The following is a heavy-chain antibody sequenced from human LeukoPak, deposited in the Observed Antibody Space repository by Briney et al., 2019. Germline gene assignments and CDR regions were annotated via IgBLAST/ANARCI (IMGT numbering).Heavy chain of an antibody. J-gene: IGHJ4*02. CDR2: IRHGGSSK. D-gene: IGHD6-13*01. Sequence: WGSLRLTCAASGFIFSSFGMHWVRQAPGKGLEWVAFIRHGGSSKYYGDPVKRRFTISRANSKNTSHLQMNSMRTEHTAVYSCARDSGDQQLFNFDYWGQGALVTVSS. V-gene: IGHV3-30*02. CDR3: ARDSGDQQLFNFDY. CDR1: GFIFSSFG.